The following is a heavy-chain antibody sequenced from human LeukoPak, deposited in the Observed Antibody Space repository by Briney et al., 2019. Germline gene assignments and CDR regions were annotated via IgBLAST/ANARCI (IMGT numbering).Heavy chain of an antibody. J-gene: IGHJ4*02. CDR2: IYPTGTT. Sequence: YPSETLSLTRTVSGYSMISGYYWALIRQPPGKGLEWIGNIYPTGTTYYNPHLRCRVTISIGKSKNQFSLKLSSATAAATAVYYCARDFKDDTVVVPAADYWRQGILVTVSS. V-gene: IGHV4-38-2*02. D-gene: IGHD2-2*01. CDR1: GYSMISGYY. CDR3: ARDFKDDTVVVPAADY.